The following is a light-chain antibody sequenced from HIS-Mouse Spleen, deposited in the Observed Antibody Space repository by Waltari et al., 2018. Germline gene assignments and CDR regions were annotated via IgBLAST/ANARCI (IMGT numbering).Light chain of an antibody. V-gene: IGKV3-20*01. J-gene: IGKJ4*01. CDR1: QSVSSSY. CDR2: GAS. CDR3: QQYGSSRT. Sequence: EIVLTQSPGTLSLSQGERATLSCRASQSVSSSYLAWDQQKPGQAPRLLSCGASSRTTGMPDRFSGSEYGTDFSLTISGLGPEDLAVYYCQQYGSSRTFGGGTKVEIK.